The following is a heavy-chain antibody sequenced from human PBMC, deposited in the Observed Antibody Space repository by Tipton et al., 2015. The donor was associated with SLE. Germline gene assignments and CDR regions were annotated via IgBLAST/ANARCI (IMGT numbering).Heavy chain of an antibody. CDR3: ARRLGSSGFDY. D-gene: IGHD3-22*01. CDR2: IYYSGSP. CDR1: GGSISSYY. J-gene: IGHJ4*02. Sequence: TLSLTCTVSGGSISSYYWSWIRQPPGKGLEWIGYIYYSGSPDYNPSLKSRVTISVDTSKNQFSLKLSSVTAADTAVYYCARRLGSSGFDYWGQGTLVAVSS. V-gene: IGHV4-59*08.